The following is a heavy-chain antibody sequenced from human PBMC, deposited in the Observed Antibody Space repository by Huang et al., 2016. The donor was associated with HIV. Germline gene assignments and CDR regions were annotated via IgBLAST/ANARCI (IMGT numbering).Heavy chain of an antibody. Sequence: VQLVQSGAEVKKPGESLKISCKGSGYSFSSYWIAWVRQMPGKGLEWMGIIVPDDFDTTYSPPFEGQVTISADKSIGTAYLQWSSLKASDTAMYYCARRFSSSSGYFDYWGQGSLVTVSS. CDR2: IVPDDFDT. CDR1: GYSFSSYW. V-gene: IGHV5-51*01. J-gene: IGHJ4*02. D-gene: IGHD6-6*01. CDR3: ARRFSSSSGYFDY.